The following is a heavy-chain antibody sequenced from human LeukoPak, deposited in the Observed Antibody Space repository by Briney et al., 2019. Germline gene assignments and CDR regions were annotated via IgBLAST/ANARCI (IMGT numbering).Heavy chain of an antibody. D-gene: IGHD3-22*01. CDR2: ISPYNGNT. Sequence: ASVKVSCKASGYTFTSYGVTWVRQAPGQGLEWMGWISPYNGNTNYEQNLQGGVTMTTGTSTRTAYMELRSLRSDDTAVYYCARGLRGYYDTGGYTWDAFDIWGQGTMVTVSS. CDR3: ARGLRGYYDTGGYTWDAFDI. J-gene: IGHJ3*02. V-gene: IGHV1-18*01. CDR1: GYTFTSYG.